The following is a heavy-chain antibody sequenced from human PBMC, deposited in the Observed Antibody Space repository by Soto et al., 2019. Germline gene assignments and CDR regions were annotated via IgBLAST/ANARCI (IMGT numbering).Heavy chain of an antibody. J-gene: IGHJ3*02. D-gene: IGHD4-17*01. V-gene: IGHV4-4*02. CDR2: IFHTGTA. CDR3: ARVGPGATTVTTGAAFDI. Sequence: QVQLQDSGPGLVKPSGTLSLTCAVSGASISGSNWWSWVRQPPGKGLEWIGEIFHTGTANYNPSLNGRVTISVDNSKNQFSLNLFSVTAADTAVYYCARVGPGATTVTTGAAFDIWGQGTMVTVSS. CDR1: GASISGSNW.